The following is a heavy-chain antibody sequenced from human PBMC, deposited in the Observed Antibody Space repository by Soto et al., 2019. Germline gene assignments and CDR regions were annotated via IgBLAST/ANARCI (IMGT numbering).Heavy chain of an antibody. V-gene: IGHV3-30*18. CDR3: AKVAQGDPLNSDYGMDV. J-gene: IGHJ6*02. Sequence: GGSLRLSCAASGFPFSSYGMHWVLQAPGKGLEWVALISHDGNNEFYADSVKGRFTVSRDNSRNTLYLQMNSLRAEDTAVYYCAKVAQGDPLNSDYGMDVWGQGTTVTVSS. D-gene: IGHD2-21*02. CDR2: ISHDGNNE. CDR1: GFPFSSYG.